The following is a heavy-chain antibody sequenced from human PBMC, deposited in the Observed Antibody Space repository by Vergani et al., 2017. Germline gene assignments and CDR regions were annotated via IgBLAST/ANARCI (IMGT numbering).Heavy chain of an antibody. J-gene: IGHJ6*02. D-gene: IGHD3-22*01. CDR1: GFTFNHYA. CDR2: ISGSGGST. Sequence: EVQLLESGGDLVQPGGSLRLSCAASGFTFNHYAMNWVRQAPGKGLEWVSGISGSGGSTYYADSVKGRFTISRDNSKNTLYLQMNSLRAEDTAVYYCAKDAVAYYYDSSGYYSYYYYYGMDVWGQGTTVTVSS. V-gene: IGHV3-23*01. CDR3: AKDAVAYYYDSSGYYSYYYYYGMDV.